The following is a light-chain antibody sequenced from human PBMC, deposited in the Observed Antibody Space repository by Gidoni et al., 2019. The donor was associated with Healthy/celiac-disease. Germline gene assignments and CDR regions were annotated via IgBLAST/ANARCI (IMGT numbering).Light chain of an antibody. Sequence: EIVLTQSPATLSLSPGERATLSCRASQSVSSYLAWYQQKPGQAPRLLIYDASNRATGIPARFSGSGSGTYFTLTISSLAPEDFAVYYCQQRSNWPPIFTFGPGTKVDIK. CDR2: DAS. V-gene: IGKV3-11*01. J-gene: IGKJ3*01. CDR3: QQRSNWPPIFT. CDR1: QSVSSY.